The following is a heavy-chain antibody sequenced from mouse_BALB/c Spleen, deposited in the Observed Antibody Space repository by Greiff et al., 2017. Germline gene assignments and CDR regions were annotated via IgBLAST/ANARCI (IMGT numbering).Heavy chain of an antibody. J-gene: IGHJ4*01. CDR1: GFSLTGYG. CDR2: IWGDGST. Sequence: VQLVESGPGLVAPSQSLSITCTVSGFSLTGYGVNWVRQTPGKGLEWLGMIWGDGSTDYYSALKSRLSISKDNSKSQVFLKMNSLQTDDTARYYCARESMDYWGQGTSVTVSS. CDR3: ARESMDY. V-gene: IGHV2-6-7*01.